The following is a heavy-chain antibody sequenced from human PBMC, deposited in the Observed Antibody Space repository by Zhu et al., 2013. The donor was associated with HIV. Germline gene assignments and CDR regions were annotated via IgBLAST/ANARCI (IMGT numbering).Heavy chain of an antibody. Sequence: QVQLVQSGAEVKKPGASVRVSCKASGYTFTSSYLHWVRQAPGQGLEWMGIINPSGGSTSYAQKFQGRVTMTRDTSTSTVYMELSSLRSEDTAVYYCARDQFLGGIAARPNWFDPWGQGTLVTVSS. CDR2: INPSGGST. D-gene: IGHD6-6*01. J-gene: IGHJ5*02. CDR1: GYTFTSSY. V-gene: IGHV1-46*01. CDR3: ARDQFLGGIAARPNWFDP.